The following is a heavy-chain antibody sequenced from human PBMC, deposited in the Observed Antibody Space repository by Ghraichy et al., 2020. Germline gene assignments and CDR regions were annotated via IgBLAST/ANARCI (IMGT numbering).Heavy chain of an antibody. CDR3: AREGNQYSSGWYNWFDP. J-gene: IGHJ5*02. CDR2: ISAYNGNT. Sequence: ASVKVSCKASGYTFTSYGISWVRQAPGQGLEWMGWISAYNGNTNYAQKLQGRVTMTTDTSTSTAYMELRSLRSDDTAVYYCAREGNQYSSGWYNWFDPWGQGTLVTVSS. V-gene: IGHV1-18*04. CDR1: GYTFTSYG. D-gene: IGHD6-19*01.